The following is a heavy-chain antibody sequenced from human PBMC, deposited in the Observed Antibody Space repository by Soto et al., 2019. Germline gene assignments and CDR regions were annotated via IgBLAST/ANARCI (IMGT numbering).Heavy chain of an antibody. CDR3: ARALSYGPGDAFEF. V-gene: IGHV3-53*01. CDR1: GVTISSNY. CDR2: IYSGGST. D-gene: IGHD3-16*02. Sequence: PGGPLRLSWAAAGVTISSNYMSWVRTIPGKGLEWVSVIYSGGSTYYADSVKGRFTISRDNSKNTLYLQMNSLRAEDTAVYYCARALSYGPGDAFEFWVQGTMVTVS. J-gene: IGHJ3*01.